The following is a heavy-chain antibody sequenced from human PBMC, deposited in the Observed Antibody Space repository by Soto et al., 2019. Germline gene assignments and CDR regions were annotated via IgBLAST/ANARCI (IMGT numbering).Heavy chain of an antibody. Sequence: HTPSPTSALSGRSVSSNSLARNWSRPSPSRGLEWLGRTYDRSKWYNDYAVSVKSRITINPDTSQNQFSLQLSSVPPEDTAVYFCARERIRVARRRDGMDVWGQGTRVTVSS. D-gene: IGHD3-3*01. J-gene: IGHJ3*01. CDR2: TYDRSKWYN. CDR1: GRSVSSNSLA. V-gene: IGHV6-1*01. CDR3: ARERIRVARRRDGMDV.